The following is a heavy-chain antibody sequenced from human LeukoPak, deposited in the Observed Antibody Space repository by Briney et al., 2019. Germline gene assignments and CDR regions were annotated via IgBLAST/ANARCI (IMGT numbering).Heavy chain of an antibody. V-gene: IGHV3-23*01. J-gene: IGHJ4*02. CDR2: ISGSGGST. D-gene: IGHD3/OR15-3a*01. Sequence: PGGSLRLSCAASGFTFSSYAMSWVRQAPGKGLEWVSAISGSGGSTYYADSVKGRFTISRDNSKNTLYLQMNSLRAEDTAVYYCAKLPLHGLVVHHFDYWGQGTLVTVSS. CDR1: GFTFSSYA. CDR3: AKLPLHGLVVHHFDY.